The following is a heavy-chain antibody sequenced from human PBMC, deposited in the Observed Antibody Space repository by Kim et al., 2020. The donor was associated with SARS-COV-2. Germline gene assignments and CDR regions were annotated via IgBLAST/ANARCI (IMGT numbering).Heavy chain of an antibody. CDR3: ARAYSSGWYFRFDY. D-gene: IGHD6-19*01. V-gene: IGHV1-46*01. Sequence: AQKFQGRVTMTRDTSTSTVYMELSSLRSEDTAVYYCARAYSSGWYFRFDYWGQGTLVTVSS. J-gene: IGHJ4*02.